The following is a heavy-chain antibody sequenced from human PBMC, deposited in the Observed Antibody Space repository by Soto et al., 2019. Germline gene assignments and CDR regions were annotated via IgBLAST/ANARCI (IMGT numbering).Heavy chain of an antibody. CDR3: ASGIPDFDY. Sequence: LLKGSCKASGYRFTRYGSSCVRQAPGQGLEWMGWISAYNGNTNDAQRLQGRVTMTTDTSTSTAYMELRSLSSDETAVYYCASGIPDFDYWGHRTLDTVTS. V-gene: IGHV1-18*01. CDR1: GYRFTRYG. J-gene: IGHJ4*01. D-gene: IGHD2-2*01. CDR2: ISAYNGNT.